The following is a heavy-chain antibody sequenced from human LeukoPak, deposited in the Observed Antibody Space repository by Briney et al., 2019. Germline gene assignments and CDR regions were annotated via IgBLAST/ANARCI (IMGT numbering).Heavy chain of an antibody. Sequence: PGGSLRLSCAASGFTFSSYWMSWVRQAPGKGLEWVANIKQDGSEKYYVDSVKGRFTISRDNAKNSLYLQMNSLRAEDTAVYYCARNYFDSSGQSYYFDYWGQGTLVTVSS. D-gene: IGHD3-22*01. J-gene: IGHJ4*02. V-gene: IGHV3-7*01. CDR2: IKQDGSEK. CDR3: ARNYFDSSGQSYYFDY. CDR1: GFTFSSYW.